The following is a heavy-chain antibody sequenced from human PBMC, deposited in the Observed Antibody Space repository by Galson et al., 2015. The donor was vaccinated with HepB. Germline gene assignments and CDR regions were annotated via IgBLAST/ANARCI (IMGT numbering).Heavy chain of an antibody. J-gene: IGHJ6*02. V-gene: IGHV3-48*03. Sequence: SLRLSCAASGFTFSSYEMNWVRQAPGKGLEWVSYISSSGSTIYYADSVKGRFTISRDNAKNSLYLQMNSLRAEDTAVYYCARDRRRDGSGSYPPYYYYYGMDVWGQGTTVTVSS. CDR3: ARDRRRDGSGSYPPYYYYYGMDV. CDR1: GFTFSSYE. CDR2: ISSSGSTI. D-gene: IGHD3-10*01.